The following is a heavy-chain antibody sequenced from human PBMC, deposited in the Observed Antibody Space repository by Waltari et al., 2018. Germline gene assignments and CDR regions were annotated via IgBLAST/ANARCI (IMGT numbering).Heavy chain of an antibody. Sequence: VQLQESGPGLVKPSETLSLTCAVSGYSIRRGYYSGWLRHPPGKGLEWIGSIYHSGSTYYNPSLKSRVTISVDTSKNQFSLKLSSVTAADTAVYYCAREGDSSSWQGWFDPWGQGTLVTVSS. J-gene: IGHJ5*02. CDR3: AREGDSSSWQGWFDP. D-gene: IGHD3-16*01. CDR2: IYHSGST. CDR1: GYSIRRGYY. V-gene: IGHV4-38-2*02.